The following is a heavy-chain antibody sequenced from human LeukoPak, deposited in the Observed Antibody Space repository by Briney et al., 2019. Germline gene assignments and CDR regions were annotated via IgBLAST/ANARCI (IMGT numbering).Heavy chain of an antibody. J-gene: IGHJ4*02. CDR2: IWYDGSNK. V-gene: IGHV3-33*08. CDR1: GFTFSSYA. CDR3: VRELPPVVQYYFDY. D-gene: IGHD3-22*01. Sequence: GGSLRLSCAASGFTFSSYAMHWVRQAPGKGLEWVAVIWYDGSNKYYADSVRGRFTISRDNSRNTLYLQMNSLRAEDTAVYYCVRELPPVVQYYFDYWGPGTLVTVSS.